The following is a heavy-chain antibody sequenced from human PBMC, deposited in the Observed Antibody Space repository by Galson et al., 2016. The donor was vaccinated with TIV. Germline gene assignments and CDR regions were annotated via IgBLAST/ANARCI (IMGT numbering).Heavy chain of an antibody. V-gene: IGHV2-5*01. CDR1: GFSLSTIGVT. CDR2: IYWNDNH. J-gene: IGHJ4*02. D-gene: IGHD1-14*01. Sequence: PALVKPTQTLTLTCTFSGFSLSTIGVTVGWIRQPPGKALEWLAMIYWNDNHRSTPSLNTRLSIAKNTSKNRVVLTMTDVDPANTATYYCVRGKISKAHLGFDYWGQGTLVTVSS. CDR3: VRGKISKAHLGFDY.